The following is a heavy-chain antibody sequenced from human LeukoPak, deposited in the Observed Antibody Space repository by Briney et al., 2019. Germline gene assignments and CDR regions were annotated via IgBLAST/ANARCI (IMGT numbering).Heavy chain of an antibody. CDR1: GFTFSSYA. J-gene: IGHJ4*02. V-gene: IGHV3-64*01. D-gene: IGHD1-26*01. CDR2: ISSNGGST. CDR3: ARDFDGSLDY. Sequence: GGSLRLSCAASGFTFSSYAMHWVRQAPGKGLEYVSAISSNGGSTYYANSVKGRFTISRDNSKNTLYLQMGSLRAGDMAVYYCARDFDGSLDYWGQGTLVTVSS.